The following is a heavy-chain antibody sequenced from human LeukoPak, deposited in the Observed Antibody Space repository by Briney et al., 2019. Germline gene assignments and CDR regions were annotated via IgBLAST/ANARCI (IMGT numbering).Heavy chain of an antibody. CDR2: INPSGGST. V-gene: IGHV1-46*01. J-gene: IGHJ4*02. CDR3: AGDPDDFWSGYYQYYFDY. Sequence: ASVKVSCKASGYTFTSYYMHWVRQAPGQGLEWMGIINPSGGSTSYAQKFQGRVTMTRDTSTSTVYMELSSLRSEDTAVYYCAGDPDDFWSGYYQYYFDYWGRGTLVTVSS. D-gene: IGHD3-3*01. CDR1: GYTFTSYY.